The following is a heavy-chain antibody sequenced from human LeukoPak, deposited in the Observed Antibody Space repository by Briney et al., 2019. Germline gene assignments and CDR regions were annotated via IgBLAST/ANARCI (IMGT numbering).Heavy chain of an antibody. CDR2: IIPIFGTA. J-gene: IGHJ5*02. V-gene: IGHV1-69*13. Sequence: GASVKVSCKASGGTFSSYAISWVRQAPGQGLEWMGGIIPIFGTANYAQKFQGRVTITADESTSTAYMELSSLRSEDTAVYYCARDGGYCSSTSCNAWFDPWGQGTLVTVSS. CDR1: GGTFSSYA. D-gene: IGHD2-2*01. CDR3: ARDGGYCSSTSCNAWFDP.